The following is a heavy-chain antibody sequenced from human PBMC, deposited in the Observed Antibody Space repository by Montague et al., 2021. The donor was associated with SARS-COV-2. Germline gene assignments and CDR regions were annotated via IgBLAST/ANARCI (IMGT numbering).Heavy chain of an antibody. J-gene: IGHJ5*01. CDR2: IFVGAST. V-gene: IGHV4-4*07. CDR3: ARGMAPEGRWFDS. CDR1: GGSISGYY. Sequence: SETLSLTCSVSGGSISGYYWSWVRQAAGKRLEWIGRIFVGASTDYNPSLMSRFSLSGDTSKNQFSLKVTSVTAADTAIYYCARGMAPEGRWFDSWGHGMLVTVSS. D-gene: IGHD2-2*01.